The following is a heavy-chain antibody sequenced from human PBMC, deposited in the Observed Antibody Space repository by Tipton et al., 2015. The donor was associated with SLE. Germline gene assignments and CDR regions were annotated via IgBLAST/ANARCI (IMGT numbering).Heavy chain of an antibody. V-gene: IGHV3-9*01. D-gene: IGHD6-19*01. CDR2: ISWNSGSI. Sequence: RSLRLSCAASGFTFDDYAMHWVRQAPGKGLEWVSGISWNSGSIGYADSVKGRFAISRDNAKNSLYLQMNSLRAEDTALYYCAKPIGYSSGWYFDYWGQGTLVTVSS. CDR3: AKPIGYSSGWYFDY. CDR1: GFTFDDYA. J-gene: IGHJ4*02.